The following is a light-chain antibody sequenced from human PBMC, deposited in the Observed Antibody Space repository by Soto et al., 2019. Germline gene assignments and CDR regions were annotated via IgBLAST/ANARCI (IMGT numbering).Light chain of an antibody. CDR3: AVWDDSLSGYV. CDR1: SSNIGINF. J-gene: IGLJ1*01. CDR2: SNN. Sequence: QSVLSQPPSASGTPGQRGTISCSGSSSNIGINFVYWYQQLPGAAPKLLIYSNNQRLSGVPDRFTGSRSGTSASLAIRGLQSEDEADYYCAVWDDSLSGYVFGGGTKLTVL. V-gene: IGLV1-47*02.